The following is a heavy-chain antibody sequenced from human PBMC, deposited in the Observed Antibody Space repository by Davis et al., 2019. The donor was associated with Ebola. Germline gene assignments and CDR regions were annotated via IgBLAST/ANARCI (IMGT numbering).Heavy chain of an antibody. CDR2: INPSGGST. D-gene: IGHD1-26*01. CDR3: ARRATGGGAFDI. V-gene: IGHV1-46*01. J-gene: IGHJ3*02. CDR1: GYTFTSYY. Sequence: ASVKVSCKASGYTFTSYYMHWVRQAPGQGLEWMGIINPSGGSTSYALKFQGRVTMTRDTSISTAYMELSRLRSDDTAVYYCARRATGGGAFDIWGQGTMVTVSS.